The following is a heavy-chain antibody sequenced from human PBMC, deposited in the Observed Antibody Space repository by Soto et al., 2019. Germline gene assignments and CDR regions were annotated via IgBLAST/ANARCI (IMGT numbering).Heavy chain of an antibody. CDR2: INPNSGGT. J-gene: IGHJ6*02. D-gene: IGHD3-3*01. CDR3: ARAVRRDDFWSGYYPYYYYYGMDV. Sequence: GASVKVSCKASGYTFTGYYMHWVRQAPGQGLEWMGWINPNSGGTNYAQKFQGWVTMTRDTSISTAYMELSRLRSDDTAVYYCARAVRRDDFWSGYYPYYYYYGMDVWGQGTTVTVSS. V-gene: IGHV1-2*04. CDR1: GYTFTGYY.